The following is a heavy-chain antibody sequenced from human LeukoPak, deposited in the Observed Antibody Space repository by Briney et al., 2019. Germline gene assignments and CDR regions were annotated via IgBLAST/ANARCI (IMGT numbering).Heavy chain of an antibody. D-gene: IGHD3-10*01. Sequence: ASVKVSCKASGYTFTNYYIHWVREAPGQGLEWMGIINPSGGSISYTQKFQGRVTMTRDTSTSTLYMELSSLRSEDTAIYYCARGGLGSHYGPFDYWGQGTLVTVSS. CDR1: GYTFTNYY. J-gene: IGHJ4*02. V-gene: IGHV1-46*01. CDR2: INPSGGSI. CDR3: ARGGLGSHYGPFDY.